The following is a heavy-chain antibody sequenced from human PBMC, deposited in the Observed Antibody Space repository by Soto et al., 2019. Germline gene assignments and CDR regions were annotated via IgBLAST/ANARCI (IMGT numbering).Heavy chain of an antibody. CDR2: ISSSSSTI. CDR1: GFTFSSYG. D-gene: IGHD6-6*01. J-gene: IGHJ1*01. Sequence: GGSLRLSCAASGFTFSSYGMNWVRQAPEKELEWITYISSSSSTIYYADTVKGRFTISRDNAKNSLYLQMNSLRAEDTAVYYCARGGWAARLRAEYFQHWGQGTLVTVSS. V-gene: IGHV3-48*01. CDR3: ARGGWAARLRAEYFQH.